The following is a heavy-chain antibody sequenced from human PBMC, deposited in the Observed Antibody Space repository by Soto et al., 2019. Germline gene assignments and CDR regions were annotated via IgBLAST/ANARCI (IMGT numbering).Heavy chain of an antibody. J-gene: IGHJ3*02. Sequence: QVQLQESGPGLVKPSETLSLTCTVSGGSISSYYWSWIRQPPGKGLEWIGYIYYSGSTNYNPSLTSRVTISVDTSKNQFSLKLSSVTAADTAVYYCARYSSGWVDAFDIWGQGTMVTVSS. D-gene: IGHD6-19*01. CDR2: IYYSGST. V-gene: IGHV4-59*08. CDR3: ARYSSGWVDAFDI. CDR1: GGSISSYY.